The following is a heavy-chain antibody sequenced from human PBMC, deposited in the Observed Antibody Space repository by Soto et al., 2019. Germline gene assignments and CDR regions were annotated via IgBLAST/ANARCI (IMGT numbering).Heavy chain of an antibody. CDR2: IVSRSDGGAI. Sequence: EVQLVESGGGFVKPGGSLRLSCAASGFTFTSAWMNWVRQAPGKGLEWVARIVSRSDGGAIGYAAPVRGRFTISRDDSKNTLYLQMNSLKVEDTGIYFCTTATKLNAGGQVSGAFDVWGQGTMVTASS. J-gene: IGHJ3*01. D-gene: IGHD6-25*01. CDR3: TTATKLNAGGQVSGAFDV. V-gene: IGHV3-15*07. CDR1: GFTFTSAW.